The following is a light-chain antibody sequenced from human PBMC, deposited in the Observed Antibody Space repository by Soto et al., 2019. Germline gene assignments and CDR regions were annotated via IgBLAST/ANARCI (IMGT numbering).Light chain of an antibody. Sequence: QSVLTQPASVSGSPGQSITISCTGTSSVVGGYNSVSWYQQHPGKAPQLMIYDVSYRPSGVSDRFSGSKSGNTASLTVSGLRAEDEADYYCSSYASTATRVFGGGTKVTVL. CDR2: DVS. V-gene: IGLV2-14*01. CDR3: SSYASTATRV. CDR1: SSVVGGYNS. J-gene: IGLJ3*02.